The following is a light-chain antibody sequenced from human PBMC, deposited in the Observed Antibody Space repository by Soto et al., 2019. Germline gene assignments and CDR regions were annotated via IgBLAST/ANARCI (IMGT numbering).Light chain of an antibody. Sequence: EIVLTQSPATLSLSPGERATLSCRASQGVPGNYLAWFQHKPGQAPRLLIYGASTRATGIPDRFSGSGSGTDFSLTISRLEPDEFAVYYCHQYTSPPWTLGQGTKVEF. J-gene: IGKJ1*01. V-gene: IGKV3-20*01. CDR3: HQYTSPPWT. CDR2: GAS. CDR1: QGVPGNY.